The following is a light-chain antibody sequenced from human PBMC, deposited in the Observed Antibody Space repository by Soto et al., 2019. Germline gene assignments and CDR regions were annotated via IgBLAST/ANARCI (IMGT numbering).Light chain of an antibody. J-gene: IGLJ1*01. CDR3: SSYTSSSTYV. V-gene: IGLV2-14*01. Sequence: VLTQPASVSGPPGQPITISSPGTSSDVGGYNYVSWYQQHPGKAPKLMIYDVSNRPSGVSNRFSGSKSGNTASLTISGLQAEDEADYYCSSYTSSSTYVFGTGTKVTVL. CDR2: DVS. CDR1: SSDVGGYNY.